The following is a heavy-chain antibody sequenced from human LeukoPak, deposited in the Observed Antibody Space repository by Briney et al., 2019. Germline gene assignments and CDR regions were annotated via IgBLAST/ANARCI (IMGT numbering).Heavy chain of an antibody. Sequence: SETLSLTCTVSGGSIDTYYWSWIRQPAGEGLEWIGRIYTTGSANYNPSLKSRVTMSLDTSKNQFSLKLSSVTAADTAVYYCVRDGPSWGLLWGQGALVTVSS. CDR3: VRDGPSWGLL. D-gene: IGHD3-16*01. V-gene: IGHV4-4*07. J-gene: IGHJ4*02. CDR1: GGSIDTYY. CDR2: IYTTGSA.